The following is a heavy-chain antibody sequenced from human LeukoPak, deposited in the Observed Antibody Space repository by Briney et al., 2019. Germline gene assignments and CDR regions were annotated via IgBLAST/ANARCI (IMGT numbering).Heavy chain of an antibody. J-gene: IGHJ4*02. Sequence: GGSLRLSCAASGFTFSDYYMSWIRQAPGKGLEWVSYISSSSSYTNYADSVKGRFTISRDNAKNSLYLQMNRLRAEDTAVYYCARDDYGDNPLDYWGQGTLVTVSS. CDR2: ISSSSSYT. CDR3: ARDDYGDNPLDY. V-gene: IGHV3-11*06. D-gene: IGHD4-17*01. CDR1: GFTFSDYY.